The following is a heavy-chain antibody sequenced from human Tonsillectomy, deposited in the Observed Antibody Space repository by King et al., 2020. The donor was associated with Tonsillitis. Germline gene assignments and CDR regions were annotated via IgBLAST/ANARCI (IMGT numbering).Heavy chain of an antibody. CDR2: IYSGGST. CDR1: GFTVSSNY. V-gene: IGHV3-66*01. CDR3: AMGLTVPYYFDY. D-gene: IGHD1-20*01. J-gene: IGHJ4*02. Sequence: VQLVESGGGLVQPGGSLRLSCAASGFTVSSNYMSWVRQAPGKGLEWVSVIYSGGSTYYEDSVKGRFTISSDNSKNTLFLQMNSLRPEDTAVYYCAMGLTVPYYFDYWGQGTLVTVSS.